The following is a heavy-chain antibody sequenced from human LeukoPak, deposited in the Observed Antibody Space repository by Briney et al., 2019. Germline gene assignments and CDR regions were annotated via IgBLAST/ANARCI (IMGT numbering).Heavy chain of an antibody. Sequence: SETLSPTCTVSGGSVSSSSYYWGWIRQPPGKGLEWIGSIYYSGSTYYNPSLKSRVTISVDTSKNQFSLKLSSVTAADTAVYYCARVSSGSYSFGYWGQGTLVTVSS. CDR1: GGSVSSSSYY. CDR2: IYYSGST. D-gene: IGHD1-26*01. J-gene: IGHJ4*02. CDR3: ARVSSGSYSFGY. V-gene: IGHV4-39*07.